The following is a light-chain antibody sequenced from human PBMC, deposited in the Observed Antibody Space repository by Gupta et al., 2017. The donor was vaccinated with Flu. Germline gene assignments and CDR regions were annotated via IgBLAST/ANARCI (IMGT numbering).Light chain of an antibody. CDR3: QTWVTGIQV. J-gene: IGLJ3*02. V-gene: IGLV4-69*01. CDR2: LNSDGSH. CDR1: SGHSSYA. Sequence: QLALTQSPSASASLGASLKLTCTLSSGHSSYAIAWHQQQPDKGPRYLMYLNSDGSHSKGDGIPDRFSGSSSGAERYLTISSLQSEDEADYYCQTWVTGIQVFGGGTKLTVL.